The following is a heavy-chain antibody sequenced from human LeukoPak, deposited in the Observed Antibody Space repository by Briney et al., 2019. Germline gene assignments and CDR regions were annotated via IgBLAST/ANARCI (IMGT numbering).Heavy chain of an antibody. D-gene: IGHD2-21*01. CDR1: GYTFTSYD. J-gene: IGHJ4*02. CDR2: MNPSSGNT. CDR3: ARAAWVSTSSKYYFDN. V-gene: IGHV1-8*01. Sequence: ASVKVSCKASGYTFTSYDINWVRQATGQGLEWMGWMNPSSGNTGYAQKFQGRVTMTRNTSISTAYMELSSLRSEDTALYYCARAAWVSTSSKYYFDNWGQGTLVTVSS.